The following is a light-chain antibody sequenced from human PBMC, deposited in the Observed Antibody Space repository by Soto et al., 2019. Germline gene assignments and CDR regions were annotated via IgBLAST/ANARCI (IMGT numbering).Light chain of an antibody. V-gene: IGLV7-43*01. CDR2: SIS. J-gene: IGLJ2*01. Sequence: QAVVTQEPSLTVSPGGTVTLTCASSTGAVTSGYYPNWFLQKPGQAPRALIYSISNRHSWTPARFSGSLLGGKAALTLSGVQPEDEAEYYCLLYYGGAVVFGGGTKLTVL. CDR3: LLYYGGAVV. CDR1: TGAVTSGYY.